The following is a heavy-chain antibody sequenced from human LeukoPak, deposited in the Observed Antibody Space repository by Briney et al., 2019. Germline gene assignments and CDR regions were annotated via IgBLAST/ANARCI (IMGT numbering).Heavy chain of an antibody. CDR2: ISGSGGST. J-gene: IGHJ4*02. CDR3: AEIPMITFGGVIYYFDY. Sequence: PPGGSLRLSCAASGFTFSSYAMSWVRQAPGKGLEWVSAISGSGGSTYYADSVKGRFTISRGNSKNTLYLQMNSLRAEDTAVYYCAEIPMITFGGVIYYFDYWGQGTLVTVSS. V-gene: IGHV3-23*01. CDR1: GFTFSSYA. D-gene: IGHD3-16*02.